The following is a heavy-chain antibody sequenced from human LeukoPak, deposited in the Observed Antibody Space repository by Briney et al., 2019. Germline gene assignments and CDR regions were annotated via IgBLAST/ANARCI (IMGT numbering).Heavy chain of an antibody. Sequence: ASVKVSCKASGYTFTGYYMHWVRQAPGQGLEWRGRINPNSGGKNYAQKFHGRVTMTRDTSISTAYMELSRLRSDDTAVYYCARDPIGYCSGGSCYPFDYWGQGTLVTVSS. V-gene: IGHV1-2*06. D-gene: IGHD2-15*01. J-gene: IGHJ4*02. CDR3: ARDPIGYCSGGSCYPFDY. CDR1: GYTFTGYY. CDR2: INPNSGGK.